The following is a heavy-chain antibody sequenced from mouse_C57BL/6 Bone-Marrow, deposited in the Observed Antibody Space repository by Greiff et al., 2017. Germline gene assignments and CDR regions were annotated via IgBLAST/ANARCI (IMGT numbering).Heavy chain of an antibody. CDR1: GYTFTDYY. V-gene: IGHV1-26*01. J-gene: IGHJ1*03. Sequence: VQLQQSGPELVKPGASVKISCKASGYTFTDYYMNWVKQSHGKSLEWIGDINPNNGGTSYNQKFKGKATLTVDKSSSTAYMERRSLTSEDSAVYYCARGGSTTGYFDVWGTGTTVTVSS. D-gene: IGHD6-1*01. CDR2: INPNNGGT. CDR3: ARGGSTTGYFDV.